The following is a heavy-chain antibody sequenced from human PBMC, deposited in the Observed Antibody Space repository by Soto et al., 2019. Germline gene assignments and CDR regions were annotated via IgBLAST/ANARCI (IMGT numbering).Heavy chain of an antibody. Sequence: QVQLVESGGGVVQPGRSLRLSCAASGFTFSSYAMHWVRQAPGKGLEWVAVISYDGSNKYYADSVKGRFTISRDNSKNTLYLQMNSVRAEDTAVYYCASGSIKEFAAEHDYWGQGTLVTVSS. CDR1: GFTFSSYA. J-gene: IGHJ4*02. CDR3: ASGSIKEFAAEHDY. CDR2: ISYDGSNK. D-gene: IGHD3-10*01. V-gene: IGHV3-30-3*01.